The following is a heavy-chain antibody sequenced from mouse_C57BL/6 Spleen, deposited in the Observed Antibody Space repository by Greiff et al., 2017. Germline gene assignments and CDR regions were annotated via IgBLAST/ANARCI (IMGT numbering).Heavy chain of an antibody. J-gene: IGHJ4*01. CDR2: FHPYNDDT. D-gene: IGHD3-2*02. Sequence: VKLMESGAELVKPGASVKMSCKASGYTFTTYPIEWMKQNHGKSLEWIGNFHPYNDDTKYNEKFKGKATLTVEKSSSTVYLELSRLTSDDSAVYYCARGAQATYAMDYWGQGTSVTVSS. CDR3: ARGAQATYAMDY. CDR1: GYTFTTYP. V-gene: IGHV1-47*01.